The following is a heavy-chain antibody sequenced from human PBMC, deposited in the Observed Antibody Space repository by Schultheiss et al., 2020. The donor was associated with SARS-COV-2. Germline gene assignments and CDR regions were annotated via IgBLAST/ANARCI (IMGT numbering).Heavy chain of an antibody. Sequence: SETLSLTCTVSGGSISSSSYYWGWIRQPPGKGLEWIGSIYYSGRTYYNPSLKSRVTISVDTSKNQFSLKLSSVTAADTAVYYCARRGNYYDSSGYPRGWYFDLWGRGTLVTVSS. J-gene: IGHJ2*01. CDR1: GGSISSSSYY. D-gene: IGHD3-22*01. CDR2: IYYSGRT. CDR3: ARRGNYYDSSGYPRGWYFDL. V-gene: IGHV4-39*07.